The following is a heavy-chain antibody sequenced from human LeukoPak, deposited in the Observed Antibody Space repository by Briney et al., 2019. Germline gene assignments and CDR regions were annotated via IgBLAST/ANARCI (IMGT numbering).Heavy chain of an antibody. J-gene: IGHJ5*02. Sequence: SETLSLTCTVSGGSISSGGYYWRWIRQHPGKGLEWIGYIYYSGSTYYNPSLKSRVTISVDTSKNQFSLKLSSVTAADTAVYYCARAVRYCSSTSCHNWFDPWGQGTLVTVSS. V-gene: IGHV4-31*03. CDR3: ARAVRYCSSTSCHNWFDP. CDR1: GGSISSGGYY. D-gene: IGHD2-2*01. CDR2: IYYSGST.